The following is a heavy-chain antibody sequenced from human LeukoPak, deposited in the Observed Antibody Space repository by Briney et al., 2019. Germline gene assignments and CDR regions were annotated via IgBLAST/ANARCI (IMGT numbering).Heavy chain of an antibody. D-gene: IGHD3-3*01. CDR3: ARGPRPVLRFLEWLSYEYYFDY. V-gene: IGHV4-34*01. Sequence: SETLSLTCAVYGGSLSNHYWNWIRQPPGEGLEWIGEISPGGRTNYNPSLKSRVTISVDTSKNQFSLKLSSVTAADTAVYYCARGPRPVLRFLEWLSYEYYFDYWGQGTLVTVSS. CDR1: GGSLSNHY. J-gene: IGHJ4*02. CDR2: ISPGGRT.